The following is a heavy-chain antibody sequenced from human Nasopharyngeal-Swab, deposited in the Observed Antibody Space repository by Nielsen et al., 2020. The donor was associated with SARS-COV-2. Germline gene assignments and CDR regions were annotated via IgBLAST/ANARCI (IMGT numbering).Heavy chain of an antibody. J-gene: IGHJ3*01. CDR2: IFYTGTA. Sequence: SETLSLTCTVSGDSISSSHYYWNWIRLSPGKGLEWIAYIFYTGTAYHQPSLKNRFDISMDRSKNQFSLNMTSVTAADSGVYYCARSGTGAFVPSAINTFDVWGPGTTVTVSS. D-gene: IGHD3-3*02. CDR3: ARSGTGAFVPSAINTFDV. V-gene: IGHV4-30-4*01. CDR1: GDSISSSHYY.